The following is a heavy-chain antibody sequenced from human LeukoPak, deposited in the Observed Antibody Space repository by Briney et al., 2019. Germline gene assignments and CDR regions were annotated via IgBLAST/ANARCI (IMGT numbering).Heavy chain of an antibody. J-gene: IGHJ6*02. V-gene: IGHV1-18*01. CDR3: ASACSSTSVIDLWKVYYYYYYYGMDV. D-gene: IGHD2-2*01. CDR1: GYTFTIYG. Sequence: GASVKVSCKASGYTFTIYGISWVRQAPGQGLEWMGWISAYNGNTNYAQKLQGRVTMTTDTSTSTAYMELRSLRSEDTAVYYCASACSSTSVIDLWKVYYYYYYYGMDVWGQGTTVTVSS. CDR2: ISAYNGNT.